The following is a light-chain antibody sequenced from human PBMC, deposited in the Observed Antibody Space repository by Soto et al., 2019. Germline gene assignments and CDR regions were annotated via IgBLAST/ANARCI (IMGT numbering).Light chain of an antibody. CDR2: DVS. V-gene: IGLV2-14*01. CDR3: SSYTSSSTRV. J-gene: IGLJ2*01. CDR1: SSDVGGYNY. Sequence: QSVLTQPASVSGSPGQSITISCPGTSSDVGGYNYVSWYQQHPGKAPKLMIYDVSNRPSGVSNRFSGSKSGNTASLTISGLQAEYEADYYCSSYTSSSTRVFGGGTKLTVL.